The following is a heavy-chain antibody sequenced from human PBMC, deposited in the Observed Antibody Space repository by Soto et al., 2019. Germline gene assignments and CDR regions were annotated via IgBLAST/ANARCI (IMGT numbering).Heavy chain of an antibody. Sequence: QVQLQQWGAGLLKPSETLSLTCAVYGGSFSGYYWSWIRQPPGKGLEWIGEINHSGSTNYNPSLKSRVTISVDTSKNHFSLKLSSVTAADTAVYYCARAKYYDSSGYSGIDYWGQGTLVTVSS. J-gene: IGHJ4*02. D-gene: IGHD3-22*01. V-gene: IGHV4-34*01. CDR1: GGSFSGYY. CDR3: ARAKYYDSSGYSGIDY. CDR2: INHSGST.